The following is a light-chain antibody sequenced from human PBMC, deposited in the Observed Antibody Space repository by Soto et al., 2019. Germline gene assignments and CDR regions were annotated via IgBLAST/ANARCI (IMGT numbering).Light chain of an antibody. CDR1: QSVSSSY. V-gene: IGKV3-20*01. CDR3: QQYGSSGYT. Sequence: EIVLTQSPGTLSLSPGERATLSCRASQSVSSSYLAWYQQKPGQAPRLPIYGASSRATGIPDRFSGSGSGTDFTLTINRLEPEDCAVYYCQQYGSSGYTFGQGTKLESK. CDR2: GAS. J-gene: IGKJ2*01.